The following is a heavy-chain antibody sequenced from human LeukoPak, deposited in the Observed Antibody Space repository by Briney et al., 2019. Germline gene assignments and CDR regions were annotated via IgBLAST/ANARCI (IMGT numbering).Heavy chain of an antibody. CDR1: GGSISSYY. CDR2: IYTSGST. CDR3: ARAPYSSSWMVWGGGYFDY. Sequence: PSETLSLTCTVSGGSISSYYWSWIRQPAGKGLEWIGRIYTSGSTNYNPSLKSRVTISVDKSKNQFSLKLSSVTAADTAVYYCARAPYSSSWMVWGGGYFDYWGQGTLVTVSS. D-gene: IGHD6-13*01. V-gene: IGHV4-4*07. J-gene: IGHJ4*02.